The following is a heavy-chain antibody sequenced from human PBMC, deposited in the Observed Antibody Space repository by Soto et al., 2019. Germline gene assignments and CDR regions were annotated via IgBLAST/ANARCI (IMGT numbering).Heavy chain of an antibody. CDR2: IYHGGTT. J-gene: IGHJ4*02. CDR3: ARGPSGDKVDY. CDR1: GGSISSGGYF. D-gene: IGHD7-27*01. V-gene: IGHV4-30-4*01. Sequence: QVQLQESGPGLVKPSQTLSFTCTVSGGSISSGGYFWSWIRQPPDQGLEWIGHIYHGGTTYNNPSLNSRITISVDTSKAQFSLKLSSVTAADTAVYYCARGPSGDKVDYWGQGILVTVSS.